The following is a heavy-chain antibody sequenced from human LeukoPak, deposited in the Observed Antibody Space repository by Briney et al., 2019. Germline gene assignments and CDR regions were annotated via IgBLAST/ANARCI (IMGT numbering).Heavy chain of an antibody. Sequence: GASVKVSCKASGYTFTSYAMHWVRQAPGQRLEWMGWINAGNGNTKYSQKFQGRVTITRDTSASTAYMELSSLRSEDTAVYYCARDSRIDSDSGYSSFDYWGQGTLVTVSS. CDR1: GYTFTSYA. CDR2: INAGNGNT. V-gene: IGHV1-3*01. CDR3: ARDSRIDSDSGYSSFDY. D-gene: IGHD3-3*01. J-gene: IGHJ4*02.